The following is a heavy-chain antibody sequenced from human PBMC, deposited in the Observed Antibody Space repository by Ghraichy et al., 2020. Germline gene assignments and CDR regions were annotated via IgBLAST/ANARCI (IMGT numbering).Heavy chain of an antibody. CDR1: GGSVSSGSYY. CDR3: ARARPFMVYSSSWSPNKIDY. CDR2: IYYSGST. Sequence: SETLSLTCTVSGGSVSSGSYYWSWIRQPPGKGLEWIGYIYYSGSTNYNPSLKSRVTISVDTSKNQFSLKLSSVTAADTAVYYCARARPFMVYSSSWSPNKIDYWGQGTLVTVSS. J-gene: IGHJ4*02. D-gene: IGHD6-13*01. V-gene: IGHV4-61*01.